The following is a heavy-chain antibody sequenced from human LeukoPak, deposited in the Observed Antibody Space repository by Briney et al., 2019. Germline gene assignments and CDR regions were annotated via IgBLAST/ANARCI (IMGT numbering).Heavy chain of an antibody. J-gene: IGHJ4*02. V-gene: IGHV4-4*07. CDR3: ARGDSGYENGYFDY. D-gene: IGHD5-12*01. CDR1: GGSISSYY. Sequence: SETLSPTCTVSGGSISSYYWSWIRQPAGKGLEWIGRIYTSGSTNYNPSLKSRVTMSVDTSKNQFSLKLSSVTAADTAVYYCARGDSGYENGYFDYWGQGTLVTVSS. CDR2: IYTSGST.